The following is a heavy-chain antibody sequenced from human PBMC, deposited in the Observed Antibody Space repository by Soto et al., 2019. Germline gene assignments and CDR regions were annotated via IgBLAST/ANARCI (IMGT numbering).Heavy chain of an antibody. Sequence: EVQLVESGGGLVQPGGSLKLSCAASGFTFSDSAMHWVRQASGKGLEWLGHIRSKAHNYATAHTAAVKGRFTVSRDDSKNTAYLQMNSLKTEDTAVYYCARHITGDTTDYYYGMGIWGQGTTVTVSS. V-gene: IGHV3-73*02. J-gene: IGHJ6*02. CDR3: ARHITGDTTDYYYGMGI. CDR1: GFTFSDSA. CDR2: IRSKAHNYAT. D-gene: IGHD1-26*01.